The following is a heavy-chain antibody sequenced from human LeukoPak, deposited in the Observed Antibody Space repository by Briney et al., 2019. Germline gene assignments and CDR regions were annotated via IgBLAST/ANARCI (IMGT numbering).Heavy chain of an antibody. CDR3: ATDRNSGKYYDY. Sequence: GGSLRLSCAASGFTVSSSYMSWVRQAPGKGLEWVAVIWYDGSNKYYADSVKGRFTTSRDNSKDTLYLQMNSLRAEDTAVYYCATDRNSGKYYDYWGQGTLVTVSS. CDR2: IWYDGSNK. J-gene: IGHJ4*02. CDR1: GFTVSSSY. V-gene: IGHV3-33*08. D-gene: IGHD1-26*01.